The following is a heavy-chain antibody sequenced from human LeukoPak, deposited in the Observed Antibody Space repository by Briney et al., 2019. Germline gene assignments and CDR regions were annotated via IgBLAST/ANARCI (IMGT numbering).Heavy chain of an antibody. D-gene: IGHD3-22*01. CDR2: IWYDGSNK. J-gene: IGHJ1*01. Sequence: GGSLRLSRAASGFTFSSYGMHWVRQAPGKGLEWVAVIWYDGSNKYYADSVKGRFTISRDNSKNTLYLQMNSLRAEDTAVYYCARDSSGYYPLEYFQHWGQGTLVTVSS. V-gene: IGHV3-33*01. CDR3: ARDSSGYYPLEYFQH. CDR1: GFTFSSYG.